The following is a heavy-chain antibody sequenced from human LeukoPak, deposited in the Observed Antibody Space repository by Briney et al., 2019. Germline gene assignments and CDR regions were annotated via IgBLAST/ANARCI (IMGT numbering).Heavy chain of an antibody. CDR2: IYYSGST. CDR3: ARGSGKYYFDY. Sequence: SETLSLTCTVSGGSISSYYWSWIRQPPGKGLEWIGYIYYSGSTYYNPSLKSRVTISVDTSKNQFSLKLSSVTAADAAVYYCARGSGKYYFDYWGQGTLVTVSS. J-gene: IGHJ4*02. CDR1: GGSISSYY. D-gene: IGHD3-10*01. V-gene: IGHV4-59*06.